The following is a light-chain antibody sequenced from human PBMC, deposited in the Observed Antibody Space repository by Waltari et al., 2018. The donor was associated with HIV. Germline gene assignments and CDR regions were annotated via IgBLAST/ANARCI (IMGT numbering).Light chain of an antibody. J-gene: IGKJ1*01. CDR1: QSVLYSSNNKNY. V-gene: IGKV4-1*01. CDR2: WAS. Sequence: IVMTQSPDSLAVSLGERATINCKSSQSVLYSSNNKNYLAWYQQRPGQPPKLLIYWASTRESGVPDRFSGSGSGTDFTLTISSLQAEDVAFYYCQQYYSTPPWTFGQGTKVEIK. CDR3: QQYYSTPPWT.